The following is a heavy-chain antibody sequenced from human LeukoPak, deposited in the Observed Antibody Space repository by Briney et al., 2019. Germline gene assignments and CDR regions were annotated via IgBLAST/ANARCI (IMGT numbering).Heavy chain of an antibody. CDR2: ISGGGGST. CDR3: AKGSIAVAGRNWFDP. J-gene: IGHJ5*02. Sequence: GGSLRLSCAASGFTFSSYAMSWVRQAPGKGLEWVSAISGGGGSTYYADSVKGRFTISRDNSKNTLYLQMNSLRAEDTAVYYCAKGSIAVAGRNWFDPWGQGTLVTVSS. V-gene: IGHV3-23*01. D-gene: IGHD6-19*01. CDR1: GFTFSSYA.